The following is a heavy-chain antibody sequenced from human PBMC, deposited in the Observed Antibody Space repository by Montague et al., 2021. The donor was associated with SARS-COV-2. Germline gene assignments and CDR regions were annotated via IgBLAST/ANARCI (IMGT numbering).Heavy chain of an antibody. V-gene: IGHV4-59*08. D-gene: IGHD3-10*01. Sequence: SETLSLTCTVSGGSISSYYWSWIRQPPGKGLEWIGYIYYSGSTNYNPSLKSRVTISVDTSKNQFSLKLSSVTAADTAVYYCARNVQLWFGELYYLGEGYFQHWGQGTLVTVSS. CDR2: IYYSGST. CDR1: GGSISSYY. J-gene: IGHJ1*01. CDR3: ARNVQLWFGELYYLGEGYFQH.